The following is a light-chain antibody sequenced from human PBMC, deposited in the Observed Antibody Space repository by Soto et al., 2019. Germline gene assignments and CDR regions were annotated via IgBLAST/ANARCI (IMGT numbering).Light chain of an antibody. CDR1: SSDIGGYNY. CDR3: SSSTSTTTLL. V-gene: IGLV2-14*01. CDR2: EVS. Sequence: QSALTQPASVSGSPGQSITISCTGTSSDIGGYNYVSWYQQHPGKAPKLMIYEVSNRPPGVSNRFSGSKSGNTASLTISGLQAEDEAEYYCSSSTSTTTLLFGGGTKVTVL. J-gene: IGLJ2*01.